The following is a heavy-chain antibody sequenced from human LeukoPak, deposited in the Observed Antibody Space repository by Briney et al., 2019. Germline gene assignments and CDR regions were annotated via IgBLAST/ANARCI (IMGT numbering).Heavy chain of an antibody. CDR2: IGTAGDT. J-gene: IGHJ3*02. CDR1: GFTLSSYD. V-gene: IGHV3-13*01. CDR3: ARQGDWSDAFDI. Sequence: PGGSLRLSCAASGFTLSSYDMHWVRQATGKGLEWVSAIGTAGDTYYPGSVKGRFTISRENAKNSLYLQMDSLRAGDTAVYYCARQGDWSDAFDIWGQGTMVTVSS. D-gene: IGHD3-9*01.